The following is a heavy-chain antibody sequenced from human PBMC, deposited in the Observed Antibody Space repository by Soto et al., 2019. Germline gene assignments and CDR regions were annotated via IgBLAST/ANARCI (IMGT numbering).Heavy chain of an antibody. V-gene: IGHV1-46*01. CDR2: INPSGGST. Sequence: ASVKVSCKASGYTFTSYYMHWVRQAPGQGLEWMGIINPSGGSTSYAQKFQGRVTMTRDTSTSTVYMELSSLRSEDTAVYYCARDGSGSYYPFNWFDPWGQGTLVTVSS. CDR3: ARDGSGSYYPFNWFDP. CDR1: GYTFTSYY. J-gene: IGHJ5*02. D-gene: IGHD3-10*01.